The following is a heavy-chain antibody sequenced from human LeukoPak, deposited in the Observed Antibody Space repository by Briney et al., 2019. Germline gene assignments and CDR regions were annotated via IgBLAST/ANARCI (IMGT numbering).Heavy chain of an antibody. CDR3: AKDFAGGPYYYYGMDV. D-gene: IGHD3-16*01. CDR2: ISYDGSNK. Sequence: GRSLRLSCAASGFTFSSYGMHWVRQAPGKGLEWVAVISYDGSNKYYADSVKGRFTISRDNSKNTLYLQMNSLRAEDTAVYYCAKDFAGGPYYYYGMDVWGQGTTVTVSS. CDR1: GFTFSSYG. V-gene: IGHV3-30*18. J-gene: IGHJ6*02.